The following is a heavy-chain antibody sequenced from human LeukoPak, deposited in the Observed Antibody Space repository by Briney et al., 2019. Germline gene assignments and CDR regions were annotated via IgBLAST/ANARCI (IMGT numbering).Heavy chain of an antibody. CDR3: ARDRVGSTQFDY. CDR2: ISHDGSNT. V-gene: IGHV3-30*01. Sequence: GGSLRLSCAASGFPFSSYVMLWVRQAAGKGLEWVAVISHDGSNTYYADSVKGRFTISRDNPKNTLSLQMNSLRPEDTAVYYCARDRVGSTQFDYWGQGTLVTVSS. CDR1: GFPFSSYV. D-gene: IGHD1-26*01. J-gene: IGHJ4*02.